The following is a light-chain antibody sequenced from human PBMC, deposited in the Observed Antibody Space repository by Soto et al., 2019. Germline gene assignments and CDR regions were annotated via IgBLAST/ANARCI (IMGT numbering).Light chain of an antibody. J-gene: IGKJ1*01. Sequence: DIQMTQSPSTLSGSVGDRVTITCRASQTISSWLAWYQQKPGKAPNLLIYKASTLKSGVPSRFSGSGSGTEFTLTISSLQPDDCATYYCPHYNSYSEAFGQGTKVELK. CDR1: QTISSW. CDR3: PHYNSYSEA. V-gene: IGKV1-5*03. CDR2: KAS.